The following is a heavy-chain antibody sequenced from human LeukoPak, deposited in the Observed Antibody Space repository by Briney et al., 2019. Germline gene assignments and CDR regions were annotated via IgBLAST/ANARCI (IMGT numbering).Heavy chain of an antibody. Sequence: ASVKVSCKASGYTFATYYMHRVRQAPGQGLEWMGVINPSSGSTNYAQNFQGRVTMTRDTSTSTVYMELSSLRSEDTAMYYCAIMSRVDTGKSPFDDWGQGSLVTVSS. V-gene: IGHV1-46*01. CDR2: INPSSGST. CDR3: AIMSRVDTGKSPFDD. J-gene: IGHJ4*02. CDR1: GYTFATYY. D-gene: IGHD5-18*01.